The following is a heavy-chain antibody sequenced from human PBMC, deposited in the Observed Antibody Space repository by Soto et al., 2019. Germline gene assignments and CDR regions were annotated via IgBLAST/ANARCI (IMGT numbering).Heavy chain of an antibody. V-gene: IGHV1-46*01. CDR2: FLASGGNT. Sequence: ASVKVSGKASGYSFFSYYIHWVRQAPGQGLEWVGRFLASGGNTDYAQRFRGRVSMTRDTSSTNTVSLELTSLTSYDTAGHYCARGGATIFGVIDFWGQGTRVTGPS. J-gene: IGHJ4*02. D-gene: IGHD3-3*02. CDR3: ARGGATIFGVIDF. CDR1: GYSFFSYY.